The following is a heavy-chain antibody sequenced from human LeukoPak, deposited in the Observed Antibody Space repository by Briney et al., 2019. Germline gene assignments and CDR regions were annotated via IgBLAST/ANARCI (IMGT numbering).Heavy chain of an antibody. CDR1: GYTFTSYD. D-gene: IGHD2-2*01. Sequence: ASVKVSCKASGYTFTSYDINWVRQAPGQGLEWMGWMNPNSGNTVYAQKFQGRVTMTRNTSISTAYMELSSLRSEDTAVYYCARTDCSSTSCLSSRYWGQGTLVTVSS. CDR2: MNPNSGNT. V-gene: IGHV1-8*01. J-gene: IGHJ4*02. CDR3: ARTDCSSTSCLSSRY.